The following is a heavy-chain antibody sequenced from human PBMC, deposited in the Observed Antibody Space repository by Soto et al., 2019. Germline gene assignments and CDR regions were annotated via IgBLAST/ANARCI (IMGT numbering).Heavy chain of an antibody. Sequence: ASVKVSCKASGGTFSSYAISWVRQAPGQGLEWMGGIIPIFGTANYAQKFQGRVTITADESTSTAYMELSSLRSEDTAVYYCAVRLRERFYDYWGQGTLVTVSS. CDR3: AVRLRERFYDY. V-gene: IGHV1-69*13. CDR2: IIPIFGTA. CDR1: GGTFSSYA. J-gene: IGHJ4*02. D-gene: IGHD1-1*01.